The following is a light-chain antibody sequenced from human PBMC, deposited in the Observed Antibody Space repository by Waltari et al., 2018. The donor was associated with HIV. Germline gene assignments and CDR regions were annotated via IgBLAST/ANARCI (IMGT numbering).Light chain of an antibody. J-gene: IGLJ3*02. CDR3: AARSDISTTWV. Sequence: QSVLSQPPSASATPGQRVTISCSGSDSTSAFTTFYWYQQSPGAAPQLLIYDVSHRPSGVPDRFSGSKSGTSASLTISTLQSEDEALYYCAARSDISTTWVFGGGTRLTVL. CDR1: DSTSAFTT. CDR2: DVS. V-gene: IGLV1-44*01.